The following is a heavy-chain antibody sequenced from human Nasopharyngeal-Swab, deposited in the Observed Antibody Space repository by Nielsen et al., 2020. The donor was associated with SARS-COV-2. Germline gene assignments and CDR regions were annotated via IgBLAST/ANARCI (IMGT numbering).Heavy chain of an antibody. Sequence: PGKGLEWIGYIYYSGSTNYNPSLKSRVTISVDTSKNQFSLKLSSVTAADTAVYYCARGGRGIFGVVTNFDYWGQEPWSPSPQ. CDR2: IYYSGST. J-gene: IGHJ4*01. D-gene: IGHD3-3*01. CDR3: ARGGRGIFGVVTNFDY. V-gene: IGHV4-59*13.